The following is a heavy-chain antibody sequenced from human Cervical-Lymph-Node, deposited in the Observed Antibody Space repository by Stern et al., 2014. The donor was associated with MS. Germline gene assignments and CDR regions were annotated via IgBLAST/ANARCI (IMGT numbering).Heavy chain of an antibody. D-gene: IGHD3-3*01. J-gene: IGHJ6*02. CDR1: GYTLTELS. CDR2: FDPEDGET. V-gene: IGHV1-24*01. CDR3: ATDRDDFRSGYSAPTKGYGLDV. Sequence: VQLLESGAEVKKPGASVKVSCKVSGYTLTELSMHWVRQAPGKGLEWMGGFDPEDGETIYAQKFQGRVTMTEDTSTGTAYMELSSLRSEDTAVYYCATDRDDFRSGYSAPTKGYGLDVWGQGTTVTVTS.